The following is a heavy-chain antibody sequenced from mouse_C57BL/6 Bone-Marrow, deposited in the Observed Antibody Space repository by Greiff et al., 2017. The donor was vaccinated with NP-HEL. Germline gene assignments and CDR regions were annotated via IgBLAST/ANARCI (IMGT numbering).Heavy chain of an antibody. CDR1: GYTFTSYW. V-gene: IGHV1-53*01. CDR2: INPSNGGT. CDR3: ARNYGSSYGYFDV. J-gene: IGHJ1*03. Sequence: QVQLQQPGTELVKPGASVKLSCKASGYTFTSYWMHWVKQRPGQGLEWIGNINPSNGGTNYNEKFKSKTTLTVDKSSSTAYMQLRSLTSEDSAVYYCARNYGSSYGYFDVWGTGTTVTVSS. D-gene: IGHD1-1*01.